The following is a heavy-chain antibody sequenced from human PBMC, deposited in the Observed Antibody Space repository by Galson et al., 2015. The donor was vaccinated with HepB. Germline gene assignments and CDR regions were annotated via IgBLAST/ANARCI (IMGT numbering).Heavy chain of an antibody. D-gene: IGHD4-23*01. Sequence: SLRLSCAASGFTFSSYAMSWVRQAPGKGLEWVSAISGSGGSTYYADSVKGRFTISRDNSKNTLYLQMNSLRAEDTAVYYCAKGGKRGGNSGGWFDPWGQGTLVTVSS. CDR3: AKGGKRGGNSGGWFDP. V-gene: IGHV3-23*01. J-gene: IGHJ5*02. CDR1: GFTFSSYA. CDR2: ISGSGGST.